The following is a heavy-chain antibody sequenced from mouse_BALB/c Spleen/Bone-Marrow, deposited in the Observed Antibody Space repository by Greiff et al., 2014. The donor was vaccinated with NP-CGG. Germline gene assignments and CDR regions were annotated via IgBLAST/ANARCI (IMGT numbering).Heavy chain of an antibody. J-gene: IGHJ1*01. Sequence: EVKLMESGGGLVQPGGSLRLSCATSGFTFTDYYMSWVRQPPGKALEWLGFIRNKANGYTTEYSASVKGRFTISRDNSQSILYLQMNTLRAEDSATYYCAREFPTAIHWYFDVWGAGTTVTVSS. V-gene: IGHV7-3*02. CDR1: GFTFTDYY. D-gene: IGHD1-2*01. CDR2: IRNKANGYTT. CDR3: AREFPTAIHWYFDV.